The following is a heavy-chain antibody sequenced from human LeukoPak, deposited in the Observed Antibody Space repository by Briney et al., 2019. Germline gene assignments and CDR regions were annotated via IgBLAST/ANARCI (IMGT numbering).Heavy chain of an antibody. CDR1: GVTLSSYA. CDR3: ARDGRSYGGKNWFDP. CDR2: ISYDGSNK. V-gene: IGHV3-30-3*01. D-gene: IGHD4-23*01. Sequence: GRSLRLSCAASGVTLSSYAMHWVRQAPGKGLEWVAVISYDGSNKYYADSVKGRFTISRDNSKNTLYLQMNSLRAEDTAVYYCARDGRSYGGKNWFDPWGHGTLVTVSS. J-gene: IGHJ5*02.